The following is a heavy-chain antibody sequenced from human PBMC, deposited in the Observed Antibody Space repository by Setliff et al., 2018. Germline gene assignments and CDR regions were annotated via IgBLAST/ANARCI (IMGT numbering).Heavy chain of an antibody. V-gene: IGHV1-46*01. Sequence: ASVKVSCKASGYTFTSYYMRWVRQAPGQGLEWMGIINPSGGSTSYAQKFQGRVTMTRDTSTSTVYMGLSSLRSEDTAVYYCARDRAIVVVTATGTLNYWGQGTLVTVSS. D-gene: IGHD2-21*02. CDR1: GYTFTSYY. J-gene: IGHJ4*02. CDR3: ARDRAIVVVTATGTLNY. CDR2: INPSGGST.